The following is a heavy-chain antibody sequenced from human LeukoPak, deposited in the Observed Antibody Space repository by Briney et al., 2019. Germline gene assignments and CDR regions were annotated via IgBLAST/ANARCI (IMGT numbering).Heavy chain of an antibody. V-gene: IGHV3-21*06. Sequence: GGTLRLSCAACGFVFSTYTMNWARQAPGKGLQWVASINSGGSTTHYAESVRGRFTISRDNAQNVLYLQMNGLRADDAAVYYCLRGDSRDFWGQGTLVTVSS. CDR3: LRGDSRDF. J-gene: IGHJ4*02. CDR2: INSGGSTT. CDR1: GFVFSTYT. D-gene: IGHD3-22*01.